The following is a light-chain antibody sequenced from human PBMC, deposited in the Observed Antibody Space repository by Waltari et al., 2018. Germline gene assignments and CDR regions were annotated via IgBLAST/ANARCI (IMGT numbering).Light chain of an antibody. CDR3: QEAYRYPWT. V-gene: IGKV1-NL1*01. CDR1: QAIGNN. CDR2: RAS. J-gene: IGKJ1*01. Sequence: DIQMTQSTSSLSASAGDTVTITCQASQAIGNNLHWYQQKPGKAPKLLIYRASSLQSGVPSRFSGSGSGTDFTLTISSLQPEDFVTYYCQEAYRYPWTFGQGTKVEIK.